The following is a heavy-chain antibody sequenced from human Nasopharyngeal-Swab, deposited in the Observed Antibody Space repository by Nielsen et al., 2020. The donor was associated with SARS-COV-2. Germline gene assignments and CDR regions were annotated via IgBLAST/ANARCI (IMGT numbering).Heavy chain of an antibody. CDR1: GFTFSSYS. J-gene: IGHJ4*02. CDR3: ARDGYSSSWYDY. Sequence: GESLKISCAASGFTFSSYSMNWVRQAPGKGLEWVSSISSSSCYIYYADSVKGRFTISRDNAKNSLYLQMNSLRAEDTAVYYCARDGYSSSWYDYWGQGTLVTVSS. V-gene: IGHV3-21*01. CDR2: ISSSSCYI. D-gene: IGHD6-13*01.